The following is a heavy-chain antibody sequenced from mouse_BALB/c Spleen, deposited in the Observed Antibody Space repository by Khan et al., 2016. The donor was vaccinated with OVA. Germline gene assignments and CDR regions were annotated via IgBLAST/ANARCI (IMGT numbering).Heavy chain of an antibody. J-gene: IGHJ3*01. Sequence: QVQLQQSGAELARPGASVKMSCKASGYTFTSYTIHWIKKRPGQGLEWIGYINPSNGYTNYNQKLKDKATLTTDKSSTTAYLQLSSLTSVDSAVYNCVRDGAYHRNDGWFAYWGQGTLVTVSA. CDR1: GYTFTSYT. CDR3: VRDGAYHRNDGWFAY. CDR2: INPSNGYT. V-gene: IGHV1-4*01. D-gene: IGHD2-14*01.